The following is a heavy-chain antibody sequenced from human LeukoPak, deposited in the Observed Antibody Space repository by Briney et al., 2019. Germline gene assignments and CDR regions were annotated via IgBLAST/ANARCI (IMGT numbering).Heavy chain of an antibody. J-gene: IGHJ4*02. CDR3: ARYNYNSAAFSYFDS. V-gene: IGHV4-31*03. CDR1: GGTISSGGYH. Sequence: SETLSLTCSVSGGTISSGGYHWAWIRQHPGKGLEWIGYIYFSGGASYNPSLRCRIILSVDTSNNQFSLQMSSVTAADTAVYYCARYNYNSAAFSYFDSWGQGTLVTVSS. CDR2: IYFSGGA. D-gene: IGHD3-10*01.